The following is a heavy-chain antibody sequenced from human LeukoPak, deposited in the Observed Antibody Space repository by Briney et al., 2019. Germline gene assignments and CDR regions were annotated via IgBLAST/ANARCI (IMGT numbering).Heavy chain of an antibody. D-gene: IGHD3-22*01. CDR2: IKQDGSEK. CDR1: GFTFSSYW. Sequence: GGSLRLSCAASGFTFSSYWMSWVRQTPGKGLEWVANIKQDGSEKYYVDSVKGRFTISRDNAKNSLYLQMNSLRAEDTAVYYCARDHYYDSSGYYYSYGMDVWGQGTTVTVSS. J-gene: IGHJ6*02. CDR3: ARDHYYDSSGYYYSYGMDV. V-gene: IGHV3-7*01.